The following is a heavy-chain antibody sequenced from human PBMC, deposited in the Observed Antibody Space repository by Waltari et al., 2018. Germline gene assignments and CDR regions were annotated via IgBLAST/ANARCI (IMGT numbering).Heavy chain of an antibody. CDR2: IIPILGIA. J-gene: IGHJ6*02. Sequence: QVQLVQSGAEVKKPGSSVKVSCKASGGTFSSYASRWVRQARGPGPAGMGRIIPILGIANYAQKFQGRVTITADKSTSTAYMELSSLRSEDTAVYYCAREGDQDIVVVPAAPLGGMDVWGQGTTVTVSS. CDR1: GGTFSSYA. D-gene: IGHD2-2*01. V-gene: IGHV1-69*09. CDR3: AREGDQDIVVVPAAPLGGMDV.